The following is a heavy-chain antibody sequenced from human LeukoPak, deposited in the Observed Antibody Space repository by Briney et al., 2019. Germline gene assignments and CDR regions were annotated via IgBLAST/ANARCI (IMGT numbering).Heavy chain of an antibody. D-gene: IGHD2-21*01. Sequence: PGGSLRLSCAASGFTSSGSAMHWVRQAPGKGLEWVARVRSKADNYATTYAASLKDRFIISRDDSANTAYLQMNSLKIEDTAVYYCTRGLIPSRGMDVWGHGTTVTVSS. V-gene: IGHV3-73*01. J-gene: IGHJ6*02. CDR3: TRGLIPSRGMDV. CDR1: GFTSSGSA. CDR2: VRSKADNYAT.